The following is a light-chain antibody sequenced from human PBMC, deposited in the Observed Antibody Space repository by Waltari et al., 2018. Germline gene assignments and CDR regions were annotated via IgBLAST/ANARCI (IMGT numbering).Light chain of an antibody. V-gene: IGLV3-21*04. CDR1: DIGSKS. J-gene: IGLJ3*02. CDR2: YDS. Sequence: SYVLTQPPSVSVAPGKTASINCGGNDIGSKSVNWYQQKPGQAPVLVIYYDSDRPSGIPERFSGSNSGNTATLTISRVEAGDEADYYCQVWDSSSGHRVFGGGTKLTVL. CDR3: QVWDSSSGHRV.